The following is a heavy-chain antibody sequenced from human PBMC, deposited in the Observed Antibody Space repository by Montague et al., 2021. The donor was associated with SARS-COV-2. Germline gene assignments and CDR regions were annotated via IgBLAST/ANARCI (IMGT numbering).Heavy chain of an antibody. D-gene: IGHD2-15*01. Sequence: SLRLSCAASGFTFSSYAMHWVRQAPGKGLEWVAVISYDGSNKCYADSVKGRFTISRDNSKNTLYLQMNSLRAEDTAVYYCASTLGYCSGGSCYDPGNYYYYGMDVWGQGTTVTVSS. CDR2: ISYDGSNK. CDR3: ASTLGYCSGGSCYDPGNYYYYGMDV. CDR1: GFTFSSYA. J-gene: IGHJ6*02. V-gene: IGHV3-30*04.